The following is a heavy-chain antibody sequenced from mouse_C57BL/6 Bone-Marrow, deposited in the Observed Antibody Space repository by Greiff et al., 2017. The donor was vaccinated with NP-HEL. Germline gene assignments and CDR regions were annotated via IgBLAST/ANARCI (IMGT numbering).Heavy chain of an antibody. CDR3: ARTEGWWLLPFDY. Sequence: QVHVKQSGPELVKPGASVKISCKASGYAFSSSWMNWVKQRPGKGLAWIGRIYPGDGDTNYNGKFKGKATLTADKSSSTAYMQLSSLTSEDSAVYFCARTEGWWLLPFDYWGQGTTLTVSS. D-gene: IGHD2-3*01. V-gene: IGHV1-82*01. CDR1: GYAFSSSW. J-gene: IGHJ2*01. CDR2: IYPGDGDT.